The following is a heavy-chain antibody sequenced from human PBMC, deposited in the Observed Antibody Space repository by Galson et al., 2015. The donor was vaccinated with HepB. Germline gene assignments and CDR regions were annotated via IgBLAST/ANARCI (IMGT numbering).Heavy chain of an antibody. J-gene: IGHJ4*02. CDR1: GYSFPSYW. CDR2: IDPSDSYS. D-gene: IGHD6-13*01. CDR3: ARHHGISAAGTEGDY. Sequence: QSGAEVKKPGESLRISCKGSGYSFPSYWISWVRQMPGKGLEWMGRIDPSDSYSSYSPSFQGHVTISADRSISTAYLQWSSLKASDTAIYYWARHHGISAAGTEGDYWGQGTLVTVSS. V-gene: IGHV5-10-1*01.